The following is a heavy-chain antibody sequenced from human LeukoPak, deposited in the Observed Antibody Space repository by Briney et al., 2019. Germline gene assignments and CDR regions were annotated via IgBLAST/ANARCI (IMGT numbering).Heavy chain of an antibody. D-gene: IGHD5-12*01. CDR1: GFTFSDYA. CDR3: ANGPVATDSTYYGMDV. V-gene: IGHV3-23*01. Sequence: GGSLRLSCAASGFTFSDYAMTWVRQAPGKGLEWVSAISGSGGSTYYADSVKGRFTISRDNSKNTLYLQMNSLRAEDTAVYYCANGPVATDSTYYGMDVWGQGTTVTVSS. CDR2: ISGSGGST. J-gene: IGHJ6*02.